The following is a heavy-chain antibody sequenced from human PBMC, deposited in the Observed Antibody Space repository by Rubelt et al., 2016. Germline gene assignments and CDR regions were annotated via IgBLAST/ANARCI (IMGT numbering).Heavy chain of an antibody. CDR2: INPNSGGT. V-gene: IGHV1-2*02. D-gene: IGHD3-22*01. Sequence: QVQLVQSGAEVKKPGASVKVSCKASGYTFTGYYMHWVRQAPGQGLEWMGWINPNSGGTNYAQKFQGRGTMTRDTSISTAYMEPSRLGSDDTAVYYCARFAIGGHSSGYLFDYWGQGTLVTVSS. CDR3: ARFAIGGHSSGYLFDY. CDR1: GYTFTGYY. J-gene: IGHJ4*02.